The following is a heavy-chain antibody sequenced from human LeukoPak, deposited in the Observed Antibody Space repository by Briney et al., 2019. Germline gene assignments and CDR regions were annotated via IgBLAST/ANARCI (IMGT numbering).Heavy chain of an antibody. CDR2: IYIDGNT. J-gene: IGHJ6*02. D-gene: IGHD3-10*01. V-gene: IGHV3-53*01. CDR3: ARGGTMVRGVTPFYYGIDV. CDR1: GFNVSSMY. Sequence: PGGSLRLSCAASGFNVSSMYMTWVRQAPGKGLEWVSVIYIDGNTYYADSVKGRFTISRDNSKNTLYLQMNSLRAEDTAIYYCARGGTMVRGVTPFYYGIDVWGQGTTVTVSS.